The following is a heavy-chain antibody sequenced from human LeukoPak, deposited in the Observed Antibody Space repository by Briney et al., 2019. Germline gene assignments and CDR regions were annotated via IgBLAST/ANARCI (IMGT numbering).Heavy chain of an antibody. V-gene: IGHV4-34*01. J-gene: IGHJ4*02. CDR2: INHSGST. CDR1: GGSFSGYY. D-gene: IGHD3-9*01. Sequence: SETLSLTCAVYGGSFSGYYWSWIRQPPGKGLEWIGEINHSGSTNYNPSLKSRVTISVDTSKNQFSLKLGSVTAADTAVYYCARVWAGLNYDILTGYYADSPFDYWGQGTLVTVSS. CDR3: ARVWAGLNYDILTGYYADSPFDY.